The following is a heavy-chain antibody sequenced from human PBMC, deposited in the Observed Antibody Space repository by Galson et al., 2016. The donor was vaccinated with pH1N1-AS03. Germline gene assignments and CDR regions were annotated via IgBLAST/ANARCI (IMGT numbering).Heavy chain of an antibody. V-gene: IGHV1-69*13. CDR1: GDTFSGYG. Sequence: SVKVSCKASGDTFSGYGITWVRQAPGQGLEWMGGIIPTYGTSNYAQKFQGRVTITADESTSTTYMELSSLRSEDTAGYFCARRRLEPFRGASGWYFFFYGVDVWGQGTTLTVSS. CDR3: ARRRLEPFRGASGWYFFFYGVDV. J-gene: IGHJ6*02. CDR2: IIPTYGTS. D-gene: IGHD6-25*01.